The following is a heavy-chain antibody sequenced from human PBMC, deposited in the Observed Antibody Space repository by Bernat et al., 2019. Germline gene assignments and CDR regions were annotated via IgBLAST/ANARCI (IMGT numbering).Heavy chain of an antibody. CDR2: IIPIFGTA. Sequence: QVQLVQSGAEVKKPGSSVKVSCKASGGTFSSYAISWVRQAPGQGLERMGGIIPIFGTANYAQKFQGRVTITADESTSTAYMELSSLRSEDTAVYYCARVSVRLQYFGAVDPWGQGTLVTVSS. CDR1: GGTFSSYA. CDR3: ARVSVRLQYFGAVDP. D-gene: IGHD4-11*01. J-gene: IGHJ5*02. V-gene: IGHV1-69*01.